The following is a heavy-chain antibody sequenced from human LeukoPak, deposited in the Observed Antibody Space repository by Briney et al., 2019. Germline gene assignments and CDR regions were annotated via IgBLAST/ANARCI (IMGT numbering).Heavy chain of an antibody. J-gene: IGHJ4*02. D-gene: IGHD3-16*01. V-gene: IGHV4-34*01. CDR3: ASWAPYYFDY. CDR1: GGSFSGYY. Sequence: SETLSLTRAVYGGSFSGYYWSWIRQPPGKGLEWIGEINHSGSTNYNPSLKSRVTISVDTSKNQFSLKLSSVTAADTAVYYCASWAPYYFDYWGQGTLVTVSS. CDR2: INHSGST.